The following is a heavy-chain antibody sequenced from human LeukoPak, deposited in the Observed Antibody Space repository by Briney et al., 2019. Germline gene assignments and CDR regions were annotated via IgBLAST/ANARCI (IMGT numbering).Heavy chain of an antibody. CDR3: ARTLDSSGDYDLCAFDI. CDR2: IITIYGTA. D-gene: IGHD3-22*01. J-gene: IGHJ3*02. CDR1: GGTFSSYA. Sequence: GASVTVSCKASGGTFSSYAISWVRQAPGQGLERMGGIITIYGTANNAQKFQGRVTITTDESKSTAYLELSSLRSEDTAVYYCARTLDSSGDYDLCAFDIWGQGTMVTVSS. V-gene: IGHV1-69*05.